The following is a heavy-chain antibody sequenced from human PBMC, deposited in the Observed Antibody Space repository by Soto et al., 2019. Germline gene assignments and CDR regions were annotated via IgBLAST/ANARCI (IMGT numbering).Heavy chain of an antibody. V-gene: IGHV1-69*02. J-gene: IGHJ5*02. D-gene: IGHD3-3*01. Sequence: QVQLVQSGAEVKKPGSSVKVSCKASGGTFISYTISWVRQAPGQGLEWMGRIIPILGIANYAQKFQGRVTITADKSTSTAYMELSSLRSEDTAVYYCARSITIFGNWFDPWGQGTLVTVSS. CDR1: GGTFISYT. CDR2: IIPILGIA. CDR3: ARSITIFGNWFDP.